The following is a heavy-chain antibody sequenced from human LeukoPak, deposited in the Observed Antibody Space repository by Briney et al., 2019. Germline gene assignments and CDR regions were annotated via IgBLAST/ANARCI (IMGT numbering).Heavy chain of an antibody. CDR3: ASDDNWNYPGYFDY. D-gene: IGHD1-7*01. CDR1: GFTFSSYS. V-gene: IGHV3-21*01. Sequence: PGGSLRLSCAASGFTFSSYSMNWVRQAPGKGLEWVSSISSSSDSIYYADSVKGRFTISRDNAKNPLYLQMSSLRAEDTAVYYCASDDNWNYPGYFDYWGQGTLVTVSS. J-gene: IGHJ4*02. CDR2: ISSSSDSI.